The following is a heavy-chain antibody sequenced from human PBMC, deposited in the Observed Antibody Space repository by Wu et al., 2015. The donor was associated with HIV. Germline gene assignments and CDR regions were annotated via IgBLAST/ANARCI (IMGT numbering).Heavy chain of an antibody. CDR2: IIPIFGTT. V-gene: IGHV1-69*13. CDR1: GGTFSSYA. J-gene: IGHJ6*02. CDR3: ASPAIRNHYYVMDV. D-gene: IGHD2-2*02. Sequence: QVQLVQSGAEVKKPGSSVKVSCKASGGTFSSYAISWVRQAPGQGLEWMGRIIPIFGTTNYAQKFQGRVTITADESTNTAYMELNSLGSEDTAVYYCASPAIRNHYYVMDVWGQGTMVTVSS.